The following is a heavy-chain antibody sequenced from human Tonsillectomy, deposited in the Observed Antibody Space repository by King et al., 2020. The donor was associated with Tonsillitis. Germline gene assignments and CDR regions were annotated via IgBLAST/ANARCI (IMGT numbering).Heavy chain of an antibody. CDR2: ISGSGGSP. CDR3: ANVSGINWFDP. Sequence: VQLVESGGGLVQPGGSLRLSCAASGFTFSSYAMSWVRQAPGKGLEWVSGISGSGGSPYYADSVKGRFTISRDNSENTLYLQMNSLRVEDTAVHYCANVSGINWFDPWGQGTLVTVSS. D-gene: IGHD6-13*01. J-gene: IGHJ5*02. V-gene: IGHV3-23*04. CDR1: GFTFSSYA.